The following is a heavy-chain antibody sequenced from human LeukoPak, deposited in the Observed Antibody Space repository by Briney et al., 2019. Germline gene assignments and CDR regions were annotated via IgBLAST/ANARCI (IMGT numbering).Heavy chain of an antibody. D-gene: IGHD6-13*01. CDR2: VANDGRDK. CDR1: GFTFSNYG. CDR3: AKDLNVAAAGYYFDY. J-gene: IGHJ4*02. Sequence: QPGRSLRLSCAASGFTFSNYGVHWVRQAPGKGLEWVAVVANDGRDKRYADSVKGRFTISRDNSKNTVYLQMNSLRAEDTAVYYCAKDLNVAAAGYYFDYWGQGTLVTVSS. V-gene: IGHV3-30*18.